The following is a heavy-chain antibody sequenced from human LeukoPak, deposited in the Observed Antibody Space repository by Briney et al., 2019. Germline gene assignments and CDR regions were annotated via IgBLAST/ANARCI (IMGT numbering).Heavy chain of an antibody. V-gene: IGHV3-30-3*01. CDR3: ARDVVVAAANWFDP. D-gene: IGHD2-15*01. Sequence: GGSLRLSCAASGFIFSSYAMHWVRQAPGKGLEWVAVISYDGSNKYYADSVKGRFTISRDNSKNTLYLQMNSLRAEDTAVYYCARDVVVAAANWFDPWGQGTLVTVSS. CDR1: GFIFSSYA. CDR2: ISYDGSNK. J-gene: IGHJ5*02.